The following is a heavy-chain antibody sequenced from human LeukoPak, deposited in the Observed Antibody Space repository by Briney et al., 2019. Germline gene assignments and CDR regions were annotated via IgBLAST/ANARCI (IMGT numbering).Heavy chain of an antibody. CDR2: ISTNGDRT. J-gene: IGHJ4*02. Sequence: GGSLRLSCAASGFTFSNSAMYWVRQAPGKGLEFVSVISTNGDRTYYADSLKGRFTISRDNSKNTLYLQMGSLRADDMAVYYCARGVAISSSGWYDTFDYWGQGALVTVSS. CDR3: ARGVAISSSGWYDTFDY. D-gene: IGHD6-19*01. V-gene: IGHV3-64*02. CDR1: GFTFSNSA.